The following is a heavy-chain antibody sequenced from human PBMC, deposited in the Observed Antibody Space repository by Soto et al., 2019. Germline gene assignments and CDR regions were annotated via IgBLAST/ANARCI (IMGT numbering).Heavy chain of an antibody. CDR3: ARGPRTTVVTPTHSVYYYGMDV. D-gene: IGHD4-17*01. J-gene: IGHJ6*02. CDR1: GGTFSSYA. Sequence: SVKVSCKASGGTFSSYAISWVLQAPGQGLECMGGMIPIFVTANYAQTFQGRVTITADESTSPAYMELSSLRSEHTAVYYCARGPRTTVVTPTHSVYYYGMDVWGQGTTVTVSS. CDR2: MIPIFVTA. V-gene: IGHV1-69*13.